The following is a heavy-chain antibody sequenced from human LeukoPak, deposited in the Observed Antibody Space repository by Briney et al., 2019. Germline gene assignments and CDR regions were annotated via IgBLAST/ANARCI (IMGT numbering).Heavy chain of an antibody. CDR2: INHSGSI. D-gene: IGHD5-18*01. V-gene: IGHV4-34*01. CDR1: GGSFTGYY. J-gene: IGHJ4*02. Sequence: SETLSLTCAIYGGSFTGYYWSWIRQPPGKGLEWIGEINHSGSINYNPSLKSRVTISVDTSKNQFSLRLSSVTAADTAVYYCARDLALEHSYGSALDYWGQGTLVTVSS. CDR3: ARDLALEHSYGSALDY.